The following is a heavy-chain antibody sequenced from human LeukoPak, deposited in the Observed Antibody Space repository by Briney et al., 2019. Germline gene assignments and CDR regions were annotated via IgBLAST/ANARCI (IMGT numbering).Heavy chain of an antibody. J-gene: IGHJ6*03. CDR3: ARWRYSSGWRRGNYYYMDV. CDR2: ISSSGSTI. CDR1: EFTFSDYY. Sequence: GGSLRLSCAASEFTFSDYYMSWIRQAPGKGLEWVSYISSSGSTIYYADSVKGRFTLSRDNAKNSLYLQMNSLRAEDTAVYYCARWRYSSGWRRGNYYYMDVWGKGTTVTISS. D-gene: IGHD6-19*01. V-gene: IGHV3-11*01.